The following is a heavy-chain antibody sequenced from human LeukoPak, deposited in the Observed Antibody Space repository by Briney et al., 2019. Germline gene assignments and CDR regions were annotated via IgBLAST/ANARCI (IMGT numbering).Heavy chain of an antibody. D-gene: IGHD6-19*01. CDR1: GFTFSSYG. CDR3: ASAGYSSGWFYNWFDP. Sequence: GRSLRLSCAASGFTFSSYGMHWVRQAPGKGLEWVAVIWYDGSNKYYADSVKGRFTISRDNSKSTLYLQMNSLRAEDTAVYYCASAGYSSGWFYNWFDPWGQGTLVTVSS. CDR2: IWYDGSNK. J-gene: IGHJ5*02. V-gene: IGHV3-33*01.